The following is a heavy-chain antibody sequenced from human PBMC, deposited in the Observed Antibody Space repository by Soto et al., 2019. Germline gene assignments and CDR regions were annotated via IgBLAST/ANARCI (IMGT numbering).Heavy chain of an antibody. CDR1: GYTFTSYG. D-gene: IGHD2-8*01. CDR3: ARGPPGNVLMVYASHYYHYVMDV. Sequence: ASVKVCWKASGYTFTSYGIGWVRQAPGQGLEWMGWISAYNGDTNYAQKFQGRVTMTRDTSISTAYMELSRLRSDDTAVYYCARGPPGNVLMVYASHYYHYVMDVWAQGTTVTVSS. CDR2: ISAYNGDT. J-gene: IGHJ6*02. V-gene: IGHV1-18*01.